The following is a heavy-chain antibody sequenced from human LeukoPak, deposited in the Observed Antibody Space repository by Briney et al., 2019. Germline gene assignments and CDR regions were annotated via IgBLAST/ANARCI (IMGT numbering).Heavy chain of an antibody. V-gene: IGHV4-4*07. CDR3: ARVDSSGWNYYYYYYMDV. CDR1: GGSISSYY. J-gene: IGHJ6*03. Sequence: SETLSLTCTVSGGSISSYYWSWIRQPAGKGLEWIGRIYTSGSTNYNPSLKSRVTISVDTSKNQFSLKLSSVTAADTAVYYCARVDSSGWNYYYYYYMDVWGKGTTVTVSS. D-gene: IGHD6-19*01. CDR2: IYTSGST.